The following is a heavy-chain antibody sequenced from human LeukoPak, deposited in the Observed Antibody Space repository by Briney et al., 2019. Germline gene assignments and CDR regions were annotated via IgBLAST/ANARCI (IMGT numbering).Heavy chain of an antibody. CDR2: IYYSGST. CDR1: GGSISSGGYY. CDR3: ARDKSGSYSYNWFDP. V-gene: IGHV4-31*03. J-gene: IGHJ5*02. D-gene: IGHD1-26*01. Sequence: MPSETLSLTCTVSGGSISSGGYYWSWIRQHPGKGLEWIGYIYYSGSTYYNPSLKSRVTISVDTSKNQFSLKLSSVTAADTAVYYCARDKSGSYSYNWFDPWGQGTLVTVSS.